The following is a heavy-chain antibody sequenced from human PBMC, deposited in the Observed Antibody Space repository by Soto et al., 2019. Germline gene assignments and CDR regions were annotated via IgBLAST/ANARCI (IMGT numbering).Heavy chain of an antibody. CDR3: ARAPLVYCGGGSCYQAVES. D-gene: IGHD2-15*01. J-gene: IGHJ4*02. Sequence: QVQLVQSGAEVKKPEASVKVSCKASGYTFTSYDINWVRQATGQGLEWMGWMNPNSGTTGYAQKFQGRVTMTRNTYITTAYMELSSLRSEDTAVYYCARAPLVYCGGGSCYQAVESWGQGTLVTVPS. V-gene: IGHV1-8*01. CDR2: MNPNSGTT. CDR1: GYTFTSYD.